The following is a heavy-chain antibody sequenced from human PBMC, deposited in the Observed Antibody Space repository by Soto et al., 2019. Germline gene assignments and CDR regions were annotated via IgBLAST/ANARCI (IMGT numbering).Heavy chain of an antibody. Sequence: EVQLLESGGDLVQPGGSLRLSCVASGFTFSDYVMSWVRHVPGKGLEWVSSISDGGERTDYRDSVRGRFTISRDNARFTLHRQMNSLRVDDTAIYFCARDRSTDFGLDGWGQGTTVTVSS. J-gene: IGHJ6*02. CDR1: GFTFSDYV. CDR2: ISDGGERT. D-gene: IGHD3-3*01. V-gene: IGHV3-23*01. CDR3: ARDRSTDFGLDG.